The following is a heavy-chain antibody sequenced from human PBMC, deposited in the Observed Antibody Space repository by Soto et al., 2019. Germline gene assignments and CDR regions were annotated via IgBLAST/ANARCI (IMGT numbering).Heavy chain of an antibody. D-gene: IGHD7-27*01. Sequence: ASVKVSCKASGYTFTGYYMNWVRQAPGQGLEWVGRINPDSGDINCAQKFKGRITMTRDTSISTVYLGLGSLRSDDTAVYYCARGAPTWGSNAFDLWGQGTRVTVSS. V-gene: IGHV1-2*02. CDR3: ARGAPTWGSNAFDL. CDR1: GYTFTGYY. CDR2: INPDSGDI. J-gene: IGHJ3*01.